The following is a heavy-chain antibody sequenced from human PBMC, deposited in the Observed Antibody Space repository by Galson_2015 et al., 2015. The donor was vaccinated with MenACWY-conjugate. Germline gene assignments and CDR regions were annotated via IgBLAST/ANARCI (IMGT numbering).Heavy chain of an antibody. D-gene: IGHD4-23*01. J-gene: IGHJ4*02. Sequence: SVKVSCKASGGTFSSYAISWVRQAPGQGLEWMGGIIPIFGTANYAQKFQGRVTITADESTSTAYMELSSLRSEDTAVYYCARLVTASSPNKVPFDYWGQGTLVTVSS. CDR1: GGTFSSYA. CDR2: IIPIFGTA. CDR3: ARLVTASSPNKVPFDY. V-gene: IGHV1-69*13.